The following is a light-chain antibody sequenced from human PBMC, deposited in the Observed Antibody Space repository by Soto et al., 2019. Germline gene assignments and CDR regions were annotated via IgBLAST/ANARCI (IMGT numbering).Light chain of an antibody. J-gene: IGKJ1*01. CDR3: QQYLTSPKT. CDR1: QSINND. Sequence: VMSQSAATLSVSTGEGATLSCRASQSINNDLAWYQQKPAQAPRLLIYAASRRAPGIPERFSGSGSGTDFTLTISRLEPEDFAVYYCQQYLTSPKTFGQRTKVDIK. V-gene: IGKV3-20*01. CDR2: AAS.